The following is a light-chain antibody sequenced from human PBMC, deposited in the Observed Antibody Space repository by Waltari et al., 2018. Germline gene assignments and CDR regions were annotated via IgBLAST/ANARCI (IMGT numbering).Light chain of an antibody. CDR1: QSIGRA. J-gene: IGKJ1*01. V-gene: IGKV3-20*01. CDR3: QRNDRLPVT. Sequence: EIVLTQSPGTLSLSPGDRATLSCRASQSIGRALISYQQKPGQAPRLLIYGASTRATGIPDRFSGSGFGTDFSLTISRLEPEDFAVYYCQRNDRLPVTFGQGTKVEIK. CDR2: GAS.